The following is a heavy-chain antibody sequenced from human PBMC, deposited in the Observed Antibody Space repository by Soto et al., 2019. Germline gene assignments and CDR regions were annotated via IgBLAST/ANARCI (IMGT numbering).Heavy chain of an antibody. J-gene: IGHJ2*01. D-gene: IGHD1-1*01. Sequence: EVQLVESGGGLVQPGESLRLSCAASGFTFSSYWMHWVRQAPGKGLVWVSRINSDGSTRSYADSVKGRFTISRDNAKNTLYLQRNNLSAEDTAVYYCARVGTGNWYFDLWGRGTLVTVSS. CDR1: GFTFSSYW. CDR3: ARVGTGNWYFDL. V-gene: IGHV3-74*01. CDR2: INSDGSTR.